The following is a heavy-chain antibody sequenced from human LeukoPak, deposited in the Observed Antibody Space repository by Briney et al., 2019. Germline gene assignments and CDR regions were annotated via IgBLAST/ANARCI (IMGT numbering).Heavy chain of an antibody. Sequence: GPSLRLSCAASGVTFSDYYMSWIRHAPGKGLEWVSYISSSGSTIYYADSVKGRFNTSRDNAKNSLYLQMNSLRAEDTAVYYCARAPAYCGGDCYSGGYFDHWGQGTLVTVSS. CDR1: GVTFSDYY. J-gene: IGHJ4*02. CDR3: ARAPAYCGGDCYSGGYFDH. CDR2: ISSSGSTI. V-gene: IGHV3-11*01. D-gene: IGHD2-21*02.